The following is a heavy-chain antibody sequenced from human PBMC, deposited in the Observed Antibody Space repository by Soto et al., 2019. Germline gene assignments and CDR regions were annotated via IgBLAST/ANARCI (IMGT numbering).Heavy chain of an antibody. J-gene: IGHJ6*02. CDR3: AAPQLGSPPLGSGYYYGMDV. Sequence: GASVKVSCKASGFTFTSSAVQWVRQARGQSLEWIGWIVVGSGNTNYAQKFQERVTITRDMSTSTAYMELSSLRSEDTAVYYCAAPQLGSPPLGSGYYYGMDVWGQGTTVTVSS. V-gene: IGHV1-58*01. CDR2: IVVGSGNT. CDR1: GFTFTSSA. D-gene: IGHD6-6*01.